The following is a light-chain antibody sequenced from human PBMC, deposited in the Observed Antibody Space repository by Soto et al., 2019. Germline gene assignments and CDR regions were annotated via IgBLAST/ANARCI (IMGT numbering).Light chain of an antibody. J-gene: IGKJ1*01. Sequence: DIQMTQSPSTLSASVGDRVTITCRASQSISSWLAWYQQKPGKAPKLLIYDASSLESGVPSRFSGSGAGTEVTVTISSLQPDDFAPYYCQQYNSYCTFGQGTKVEIK. CDR1: QSISSW. CDR2: DAS. V-gene: IGKV1-5*01. CDR3: QQYNSYCT.